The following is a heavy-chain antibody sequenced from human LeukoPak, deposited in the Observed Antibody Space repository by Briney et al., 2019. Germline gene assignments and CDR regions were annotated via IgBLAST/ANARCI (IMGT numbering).Heavy chain of an antibody. CDR2: ISGSGGST. Sequence: GGSLRLSCAASGFTFSSYAMSWVRQAPGKGLEWVSAISGSGGSTYYADSVKGRFTISRDNSKNTLYLQMNSLRAEDTAVYYCAKDLRLLPFFPDAFDIWGQGTMVTVSS. V-gene: IGHV3-23*01. CDR1: GFTFSSYA. D-gene: IGHD1-26*01. J-gene: IGHJ3*02. CDR3: AKDLRLLPFFPDAFDI.